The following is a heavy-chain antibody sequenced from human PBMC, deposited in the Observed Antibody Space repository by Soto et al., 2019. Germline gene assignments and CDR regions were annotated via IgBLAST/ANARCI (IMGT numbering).Heavy chain of an antibody. Sequence: PGGSLRLSCAASGFTFSSYSMNWVRQAPGKGLEWVSVIYSGGSTYYADSVKGRFTISRDNSKNTLYLQMNSLRAEDTAVYYCARSTIAVADTPYYGMDVWGQGTTVTVSS. D-gene: IGHD6-19*01. J-gene: IGHJ6*02. CDR2: IYSGGST. V-gene: IGHV3-66*01. CDR3: ARSTIAVADTPYYGMDV. CDR1: GFTFSSYS.